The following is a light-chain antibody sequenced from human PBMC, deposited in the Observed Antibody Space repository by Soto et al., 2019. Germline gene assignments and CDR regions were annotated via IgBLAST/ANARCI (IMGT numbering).Light chain of an antibody. J-gene: IGKJ1*01. Sequence: EIVLTQSPGTLSLSPGERATLSCRASQSVSSSYLAWYQQKPGQAPRLLIYGASSRATGIPDRFSGSGSGTGFTLTISGLETEDCAEYYCQPYGSSPWTFGQGTKLEVK. CDR1: QSVSSSY. V-gene: IGKV3-20*01. CDR3: QPYGSSPWT. CDR2: GAS.